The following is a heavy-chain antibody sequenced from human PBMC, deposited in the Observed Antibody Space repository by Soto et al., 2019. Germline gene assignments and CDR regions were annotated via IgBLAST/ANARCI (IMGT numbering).Heavy chain of an antibody. D-gene: IGHD3-22*01. CDR3: AKYAYYYDSSGYSDDAFDI. V-gene: IGHV3-23*01. J-gene: IGHJ3*02. CDR1: GFTFSSYA. CDR2: ISGSGGST. Sequence: EVQLLESGGGLVQPGGSLRLSCAASGFTFSSYAMSWVRQAPGKGLEWVSAISGSGGSTYYADSVKGRFTISSDNSKNPLYLQMNRLRAEDTAVYYCAKYAYYYDSSGYSDDAFDIWGQGTMVTVSS.